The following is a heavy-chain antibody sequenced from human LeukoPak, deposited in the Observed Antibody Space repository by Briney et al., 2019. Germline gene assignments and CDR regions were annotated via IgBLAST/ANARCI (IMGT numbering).Heavy chain of an antibody. CDR2: ISSSSSYK. CDR1: GFTFSDYS. CDR3: ARINDIDNSYHLDF. J-gene: IGHJ4*01. Sequence: GGSLRLSCAASGFTFSDYSFNWVRQAPGKGLEWVSSISSSSSYKYYADSLKGRFTISRDNAKNSLYLQVNSPRAEDTAVYYCARINDIDNSYHLDFWGHGTLATVSS. D-gene: IGHD2-15*01. V-gene: IGHV3-21*01.